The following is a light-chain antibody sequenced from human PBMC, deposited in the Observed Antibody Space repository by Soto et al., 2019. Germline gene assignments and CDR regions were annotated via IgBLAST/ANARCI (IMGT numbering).Light chain of an antibody. J-gene: IGKJ2*01. CDR3: QHRGNWPRT. CDR2: DAS. V-gene: IGKV3-11*01. CDR1: HNVSTY. Sequence: EIVLTQSPATLSLSPGERATLSYRASHNVSTYLSWYQQKPGQAPRLLIYDASNRATDIPARFSGSGSGTDFTLTISSLEPEDFAVYYCQHRGNWPRTFGQGTKLEIK.